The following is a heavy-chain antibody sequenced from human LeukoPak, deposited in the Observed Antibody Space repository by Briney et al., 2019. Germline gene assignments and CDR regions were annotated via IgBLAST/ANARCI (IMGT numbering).Heavy chain of an antibody. Sequence: PGGSLRLSCAASGFTFSSYAMSWVRQAPGKGQEWVSAISGSGGSTYYADSVKGRFTISRDNSKNTLYLQMNSLRAEDTAVYYXXXXXXXXQWLVPEGFDYWGQGTLVTVSS. V-gene: IGHV3-23*01. J-gene: IGHJ4*02. CDR1: GFTFSSYA. CDR3: XXXXXXXQWLVPEGFDY. D-gene: IGHD6-19*01. CDR2: ISGSGGST.